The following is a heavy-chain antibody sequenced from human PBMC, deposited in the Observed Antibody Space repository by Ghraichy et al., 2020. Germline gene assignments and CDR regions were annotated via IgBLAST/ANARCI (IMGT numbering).Heavy chain of an antibody. V-gene: IGHV7-4-1*02. CDR2: INTNTGNP. Sequence: ASVKVSCKASGYTFANYNMNWVRQAPGQGLEWMGWINTNTGNPTYAPGFTGRFVFSLDTSVSTAYLQISSLKAEDTAFYYCARDYFDSGSPGTGYWGQGTLVTVSS. J-gene: IGHJ4*02. CDR3: ARDYFDSGSPGTGY. CDR1: GYTFANYN. D-gene: IGHD3-10*01.